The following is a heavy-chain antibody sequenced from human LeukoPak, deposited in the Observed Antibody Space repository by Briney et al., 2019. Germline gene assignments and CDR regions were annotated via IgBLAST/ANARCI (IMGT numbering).Heavy chain of an antibody. CDR3: TTDRCSSTSCRPTDY. CDR2: IKSKTDGGTT. J-gene: IGHJ4*02. CDR1: GFTFSNAW. V-gene: IGHV3-15*01. Sequence: GGSLRLSCAASGFTFSNAWMSWVRQAPGKGLEWVGRIKSKTDGGTTDYAAPVKSRFTISRDDSKNTLYLQMNSLKTEDTAVYYCTTDRCSSTSCRPTDYWGQGTLVTVSS. D-gene: IGHD2-2*01.